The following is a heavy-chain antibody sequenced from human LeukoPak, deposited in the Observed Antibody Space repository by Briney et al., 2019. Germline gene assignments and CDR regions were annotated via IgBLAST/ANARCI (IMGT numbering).Heavy chain of an antibody. V-gene: IGHV1-2*02. CDR1: GYTFTGYY. D-gene: IGHD3-10*01. CDR2: INPNSGGT. J-gene: IGHJ5*02. Sequence: ASVKVSCKASGYTFTGYYMHWVRQATGQGLEWMGWINPNSGGTNYAQKFQGRVTMTRDTSISTAYMELSRLRSDDTAVYYCASAAMVRGVIIWFDPWGQGTLVTVSS. CDR3: ASAAMVRGVIIWFDP.